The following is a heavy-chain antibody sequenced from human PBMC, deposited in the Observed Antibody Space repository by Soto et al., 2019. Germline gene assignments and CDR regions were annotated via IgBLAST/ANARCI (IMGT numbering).Heavy chain of an antibody. CDR1: GFTFSSYW. CDR2: IKQDGSEK. D-gene: IGHD3-22*01. Sequence: PGGSLRLSCAASGFTFSSYWMSWVRQAPGKGLEWVANIKQDGSEKYYVDSVKGRFTISRDNAKNSLYLQMNSLRAEDTAVYYCARSPRRMIVWGAFDIWGQGTMVTVSS. V-gene: IGHV3-7*01. CDR3: ARSPRRMIVWGAFDI. J-gene: IGHJ3*02.